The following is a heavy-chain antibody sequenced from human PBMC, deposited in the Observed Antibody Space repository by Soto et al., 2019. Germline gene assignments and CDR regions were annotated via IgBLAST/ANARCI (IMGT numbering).Heavy chain of an antibody. CDR2: IYSSENT. J-gene: IGHJ6*02. V-gene: IGHV4-39*01. D-gene: IGHD2-2*03. Sequence: SETLSLTCTVSGGSVSSSSYSWGWIRQSPGKGLEWIGTIYSSENTYYNPSLLSRVTISVDTSKNEFSLRLGSVTAADTAVYYCARLNGYCISTNCHYYYGMDVWGQGTTVTVSS. CDR1: GGSVSSSSYS. CDR3: ARLNGYCISTNCHYYYGMDV.